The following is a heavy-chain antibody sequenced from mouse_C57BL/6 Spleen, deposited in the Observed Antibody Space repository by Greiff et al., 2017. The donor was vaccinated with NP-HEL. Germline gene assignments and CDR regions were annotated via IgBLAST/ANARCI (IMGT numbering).Heavy chain of an antibody. CDR1: GYTFTDYY. D-gene: IGHD4-1*01. CDR3: AELGRWFAY. J-gene: IGHJ3*01. V-gene: IGHV1-26*01. CDR2: INPNNGGT. Sequence: EVQLQQSGPELVKPGASVKISCKASGYTFTDYYMNWVKQSHGKSLEWIGDINPNNGGTSYNQKFKGKATLTVDKSSSTAYMELRSLTSEDSAVYYCAELGRWFAYWGQGTLVTVSA.